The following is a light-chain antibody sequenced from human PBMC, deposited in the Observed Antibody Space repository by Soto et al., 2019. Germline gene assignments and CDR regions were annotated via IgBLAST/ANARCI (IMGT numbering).Light chain of an antibody. CDR2: AAS. J-gene: IGKJ4*01. CDR3: QQYNSYPHT. CDR1: QDINNY. V-gene: IGKV1-16*02. Sequence: DIQMTQSPSSVSASVGDRVTITCRASQDINNYVAWFQQRPGKAPKSLIYAASVLHSEVPAKFSGSGSGRDFSLTINNLQSEDFATYYCQQYNSYPHTFGGGNRVEI.